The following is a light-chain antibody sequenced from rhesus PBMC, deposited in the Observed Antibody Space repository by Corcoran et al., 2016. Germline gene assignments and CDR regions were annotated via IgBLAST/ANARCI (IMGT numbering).Light chain of an antibody. J-gene: IGKJ3*01. CDR1: QGISNA. CDR3: QQGYSTPFT. V-gene: IGKV1-33*02. Sequence: DIQMSQSPSSLSASVGDKVTITCRASQGISNALAWYQQKPGKAPKLLIEAASSLESGVPSRFSGSRAGTDFTLTISSMQPEDFATYYCQQGYSTPFTFGPGTKLDLK. CDR2: AAS.